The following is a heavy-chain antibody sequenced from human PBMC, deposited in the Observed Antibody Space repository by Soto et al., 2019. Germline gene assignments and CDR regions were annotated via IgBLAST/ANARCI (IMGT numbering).Heavy chain of an antibody. Sequence: GESLKISCKGSGYTFTNYWIGWVRQMPGKGPEWMGIIYPGDSDTSYSPSFQGQVTISADKSISTAYLQWSSLKASDTAMFYCARRGYGGNLGAFDIWGQGTMVTVSS. CDR2: IYPGDSDT. CDR3: ARRGYGGNLGAFDI. D-gene: IGHD4-17*01. J-gene: IGHJ3*02. V-gene: IGHV5-51*01. CDR1: GYTFTNYW.